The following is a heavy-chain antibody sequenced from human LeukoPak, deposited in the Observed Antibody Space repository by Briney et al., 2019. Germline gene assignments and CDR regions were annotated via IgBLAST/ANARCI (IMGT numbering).Heavy chain of an antibody. J-gene: IGHJ4*02. D-gene: IGHD2-15*01. V-gene: IGHV3-23*01. Sequence: PGGSLRLSCAASGFTFSSYAMSWVRQAPGKGLEWVSAISGSGGSTYYADSVKGRFTISRDNSKSTLYLQMNSLRAEDTAVYYCAQSGDGCSGGSCYTPYDWGQGTLVTVSS. CDR3: AQSGDGCSGGSCYTPYD. CDR1: GFTFSSYA. CDR2: ISGSGGST.